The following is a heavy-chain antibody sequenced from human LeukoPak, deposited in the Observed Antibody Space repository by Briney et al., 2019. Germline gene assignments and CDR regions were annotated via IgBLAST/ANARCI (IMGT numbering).Heavy chain of an antibody. V-gene: IGHV4-59*01. J-gene: IGHJ4*02. D-gene: IGHD3-10*01. CDR2: IYSSGST. CDR1: GVSISSYY. CDR3: ARSDYYGSGSYGPSIFDY. Sequence: SETLSLTCSVSGVSISSYYWSWIRQPPGKELEWIGFIYSSGSTNYNPSLKSRITISVDTSKDQFSLKLSSVTAADTAVYYCARSDYYGSGSYGPSIFDYWGQGTLVTVSS.